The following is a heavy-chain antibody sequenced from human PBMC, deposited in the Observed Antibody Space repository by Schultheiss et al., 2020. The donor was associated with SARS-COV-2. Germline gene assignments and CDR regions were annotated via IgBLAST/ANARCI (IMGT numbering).Heavy chain of an antibody. D-gene: IGHD2-2*01. V-gene: IGHV4-38-2*02. Sequence: SQTLSLTCAVSGYSISSGYYWDWIRQPPGKGLEWIGEINHSGSTNYNPSLKSRVTISVDKSKNQFSLKLSSVTAADTAVYYCARDSVVPAAMLDPWGQGTLVTVSS. CDR2: INHSGST. CDR3: ARDSVVPAAMLDP. J-gene: IGHJ5*02. CDR1: GYSISSGYY.